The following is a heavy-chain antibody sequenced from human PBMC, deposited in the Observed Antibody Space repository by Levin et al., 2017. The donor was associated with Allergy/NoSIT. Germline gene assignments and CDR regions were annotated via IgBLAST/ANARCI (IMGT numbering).Heavy chain of an antibody. J-gene: IGHJ3*02. CDR3: ARGSVNDYGDYGDAFDI. CDR1: GFTFSSYA. V-gene: IGHV3-30-3*01. Sequence: PGGSLRLSCAASGFTFSSYAMHWVRQAPGKGLEWVAVISYDGSNKYYADSVKGRFTISRDNSKNTLYLQMNSLRAEDTAVYYCARGSVNDYGDYGDAFDIWGQGTMVTVSS. CDR2: ISYDGSNK. D-gene: IGHD4-17*01.